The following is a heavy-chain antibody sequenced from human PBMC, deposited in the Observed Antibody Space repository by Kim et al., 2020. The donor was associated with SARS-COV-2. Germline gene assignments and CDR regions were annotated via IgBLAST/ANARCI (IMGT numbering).Heavy chain of an antibody. CDR1: GFTFSSYA. CDR3: ARNDYYGSGTPYYHGMDV. D-gene: IGHD3-10*01. V-gene: IGHV3-23*01. J-gene: IGHJ6*02. Sequence: GGSLRLSCTASGFTFSSYAMSWVRQAPGKGLEWVSAISNGGTRTYYADSVKGRFTISRDNSKNTLYLQMDSLRAEDTAVYYCARNDYYGSGTPYYHGMDVWGQGTTVTVSS. CDR2: ISNGGTRT.